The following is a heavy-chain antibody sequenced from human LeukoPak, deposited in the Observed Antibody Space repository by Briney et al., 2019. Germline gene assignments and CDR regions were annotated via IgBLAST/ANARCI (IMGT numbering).Heavy chain of an antibody. CDR3: AKDPTNGSPYWYFDL. D-gene: IGHD2-8*01. CDR1: GFTFTSYA. V-gene: IGHV3-23*01. CDR2: ISGGGGST. Sequence: GGSLRLSCAASGFTFTSYAMSWVRQAPGKGLEWVSAISGGGGSTYYADSVKGRFTISRDNSKNKLYLQMNSLRAEDTAIYYCAKDPTNGSPYWYFDLWGRGTLVTVSS. J-gene: IGHJ2*01.